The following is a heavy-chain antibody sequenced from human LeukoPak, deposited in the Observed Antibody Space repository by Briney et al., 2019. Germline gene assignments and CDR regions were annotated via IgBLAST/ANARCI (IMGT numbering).Heavy chain of an antibody. D-gene: IGHD1-7*01. CDR1: GGSVSSGSYY. J-gene: IGHJ3*01. V-gene: IGHV4-61*01. CDR3: ARVPGGGTAAN. CDR2: IYYSGST. Sequence: SETLSLTCTVSGGSVSSGSYYWSWIRQPPGKGLEWIGYIYYSGSTIYNPSLKSRVTISVDMSKNQFSLRLSSVTTADTAVYYCARVPGGGTAANWGQGTMVTVSS.